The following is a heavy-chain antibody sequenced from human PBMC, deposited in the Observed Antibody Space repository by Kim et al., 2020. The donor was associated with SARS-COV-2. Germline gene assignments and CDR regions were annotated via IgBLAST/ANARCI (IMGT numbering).Heavy chain of an antibody. Sequence: GGSLRLSCAASGFTFSSYGMHWVRQAPGKGLEWVAVIWYDGSNKYYADSVKGRFTISRDNSKNTLYLQMNSLRAEDTAVYYCARGRGSSWYREYFQHWGQGTLVTVSS. D-gene: IGHD6-13*01. J-gene: IGHJ1*01. CDR3: ARGRGSSWYREYFQH. CDR1: GFTFSSYG. V-gene: IGHV3-33*01. CDR2: IWYDGSNK.